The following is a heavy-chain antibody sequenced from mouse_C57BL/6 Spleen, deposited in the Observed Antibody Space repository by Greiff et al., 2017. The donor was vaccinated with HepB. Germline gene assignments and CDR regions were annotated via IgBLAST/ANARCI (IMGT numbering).Heavy chain of an antibody. D-gene: IGHD1-1*01. J-gene: IGHJ4*01. Sequence: EVKLQQSGPELVKPGASVKIPCKASGYTFTDYNMDWVKQSHGKSLEWIGDINPNNGGTIYNQKFKGKATLTVDKSSSTAYMELRSLTSEDTAVYYCARRGRVHYAMDYWGQGTSVTVSS. CDR3: ARRGRVHYAMDY. CDR1: GYTFTDYN. V-gene: IGHV1-18*01. CDR2: INPNNGGT.